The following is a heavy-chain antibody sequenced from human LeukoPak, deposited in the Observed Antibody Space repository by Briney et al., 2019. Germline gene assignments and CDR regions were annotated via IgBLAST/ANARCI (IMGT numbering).Heavy chain of an antibody. D-gene: IGHD1-14*01. J-gene: IGHJ4*02. CDR1: GFTFSSYW. CDR2: IYSDGSST. V-gene: IGHV3-74*01. CDR3: AKDNRSYYFDY. Sequence: PGGSLRLSCAASGFTFSSYWMHWVRQAPGKGLVWVSRIYSDGSSTSYADSVKGRFTISRDNAKNTLYLQMNSLRAEDTAVYYCAKDNRSYYFDYWGQGTLVTVSS.